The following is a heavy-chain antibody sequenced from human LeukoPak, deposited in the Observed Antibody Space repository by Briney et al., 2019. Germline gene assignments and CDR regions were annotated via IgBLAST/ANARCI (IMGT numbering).Heavy chain of an antibody. D-gene: IGHD2-8*01. CDR3: AKDFVRGGYCTNGVCSLGY. Sequence: PGGSLRLSCGVSGFTVSNNYMTWVRQAPGKGLEWVSAISGSGGSTYYADSVKGRFTISRDNSKNTLYLQMNSLRAEDTAVYYCAKDFVRGGYCTNGVCSLGYWGQGTLVTVSS. J-gene: IGHJ4*02. CDR2: ISGSGGST. V-gene: IGHV3-23*01. CDR1: GFTVSNNY.